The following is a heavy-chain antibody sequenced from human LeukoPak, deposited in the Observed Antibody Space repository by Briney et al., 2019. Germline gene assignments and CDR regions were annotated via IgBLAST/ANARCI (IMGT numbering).Heavy chain of an antibody. CDR3: AREPGPGYFDY. J-gene: IGHJ4*02. V-gene: IGHV3-30-3*01. Sequence: PGGSLRLSCAASGLTFSSHAMHWVRQAPGRGREWVAVISHDGSDKHYADSVKGRFTISRDNSRNTLYLQMNSLRAEDTAVYYCAREPGPGYFDYWGQGTLVTVSS. CDR1: GLTFSSHA. CDR2: ISHDGSDK. D-gene: IGHD1-14*01.